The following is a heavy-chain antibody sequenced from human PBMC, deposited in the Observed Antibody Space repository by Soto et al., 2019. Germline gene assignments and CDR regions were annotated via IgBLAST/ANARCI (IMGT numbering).Heavy chain of an antibody. CDR1: GFTFSGSA. V-gene: IGHV3-73*01. J-gene: IGHJ6*02. D-gene: IGHD3-22*01. Sequence: PGGSLRLSCAASGFTFSGSAMHWVRQASGKGLEWVGRIRSKANSYATAYAASVKGRFTISRDDSKNTAYLQMNSLKTEDTAVYYCTSLYYYDSSGYYYYYGMDVWGQGTTVTVSS. CDR3: TSLYYYDSSGYYYYYGMDV. CDR2: IRSKANSYAT.